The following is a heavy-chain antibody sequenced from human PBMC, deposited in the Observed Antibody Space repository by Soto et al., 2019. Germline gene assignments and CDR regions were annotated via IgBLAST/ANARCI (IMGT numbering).Heavy chain of an antibody. CDR2: LYYRGST. CDR1: GGSISSSSYY. V-gene: IGHV4-39*01. D-gene: IGHD1-26*01. CDR3: AGVGASSVYYYDYWMDV. J-gene: IGHJ6*02. Sequence: SETLSLTCTVPGGSISSSSYYRSWIRQPPGKGLEGIGSLYYRGSTSYHPSLKSRVTISVDTSKNQFSLKLSSVTAADTAVYYCAGVGASSVYYYDYWMDVWGQGTTVTVSS.